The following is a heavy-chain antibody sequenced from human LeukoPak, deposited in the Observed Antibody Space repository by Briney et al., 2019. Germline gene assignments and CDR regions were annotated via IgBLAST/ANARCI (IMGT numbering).Heavy chain of an antibody. D-gene: IGHD6-13*01. Sequence: GGSLRLSCAASGFTFSDYYMNWIRQAPGKGLEWISYISSSGNTIYYADSVKGRFTISRDNAKNSLYLQMNSLGAEDTAFYYCVKVTAAGFVDHWGQGTLVTVSS. CDR2: ISSSGNTI. V-gene: IGHV3-11*01. CDR3: VKVTAAGFVDH. CDR1: GFTFSDYY. J-gene: IGHJ4*02.